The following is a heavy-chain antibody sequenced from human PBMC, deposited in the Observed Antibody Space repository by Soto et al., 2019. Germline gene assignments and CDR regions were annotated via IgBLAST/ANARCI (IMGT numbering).Heavy chain of an antibody. J-gene: IGHJ4*02. V-gene: IGHV1-18*01. CDR2: ICAYNGNP. CDR1: VYTFTNFG. D-gene: IGHD3-16*01. Sequence: QVQLVQSGAEVKKPGASVKVSCKASVYTFTNFGISWVRQAAGQGLEWMGWICAYNGNPNYAQKFQGRVTMTTDTSTSTAYRELMSLRSDDTAVYYCARWGTPIDYWGQGTLVTVSS. CDR3: ARWGTPIDY.